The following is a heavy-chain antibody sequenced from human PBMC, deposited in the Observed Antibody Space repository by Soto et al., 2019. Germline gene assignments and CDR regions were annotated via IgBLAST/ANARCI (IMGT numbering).Heavy chain of an antibody. Sequence: TGGSLRLSCAASGFTFSRYYMNWVRQAPGKGREWVSSISTTSTYTHYADSLKGRFTISRDNAKKLLYLQMDSLRAEDTAVYYCARDDGLSSTNVKAFDIWGQGAKVTVSS. CDR2: ISTTSTYT. V-gene: IGHV3-21*01. CDR1: GFTFSRYY. CDR3: ARDDGLSSTNVKAFDI. J-gene: IGHJ3*02. D-gene: IGHD2-2*01.